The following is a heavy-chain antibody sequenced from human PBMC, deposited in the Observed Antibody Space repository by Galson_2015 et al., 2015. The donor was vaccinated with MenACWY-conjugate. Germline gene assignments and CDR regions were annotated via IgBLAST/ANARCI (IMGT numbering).Heavy chain of an antibody. CDR1: GFTFSDHS. CDR3: AKYLAYSQRYFDF. D-gene: IGHD3-16*01. CDR2: INRDRRSI. V-gene: IGHV3-23*05. J-gene: IGHJ1*01. Sequence: SLRLSCAASGFTFSDHSMTWVRQAPGEGLEWVSSINRDRRSIFYADSVKGRFTISRDNSKKTLFLQMNSLRADDTAIYFCAKYLAYSQRYFDFWGRGTLVTVSS.